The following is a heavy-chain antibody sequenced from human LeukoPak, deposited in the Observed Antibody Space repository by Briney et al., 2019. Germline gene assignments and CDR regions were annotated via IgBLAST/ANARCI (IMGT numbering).Heavy chain of an antibody. V-gene: IGHV3-23*01. J-gene: IGHJ4*02. CDR3: VKAYTTSGTYLEP. Sequence: PGGSLRLSCEASGFTFRSYAMSWVRQAPGKGLEWVSGISGSGGTTYYGDSVKGRFTFSRDNSKNTVYLQMNSLRAEDTALYYCVKAYTTSGTYLEPWGQGTLVTVSS. CDR2: ISGSGGTT. CDR1: GFTFRSYA. D-gene: IGHD1-26*01.